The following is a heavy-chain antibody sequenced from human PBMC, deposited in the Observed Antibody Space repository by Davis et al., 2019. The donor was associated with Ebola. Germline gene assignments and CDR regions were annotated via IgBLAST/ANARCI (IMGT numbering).Heavy chain of an antibody. CDR2: IYYSGGT. J-gene: IGHJ5*02. D-gene: IGHD2-15*01. V-gene: IGHV4-61*01. Sequence: SETLSLTCTVSGGSVSSGSYYWSWIRQPPGKGLEWIGYIYYSGGTNYNPSLKSRVTISVDTSKNQFSLKLSSVTAADTAVYYCARGASVLVVVAARRWWFDPWGQGTLVTVSS. CDR1: GGSVSSGSYY. CDR3: ARGASVLVVVAARRWWFDP.